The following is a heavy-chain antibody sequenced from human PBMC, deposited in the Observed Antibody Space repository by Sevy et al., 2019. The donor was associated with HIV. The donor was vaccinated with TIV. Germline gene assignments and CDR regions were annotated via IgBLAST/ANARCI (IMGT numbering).Heavy chain of an antibody. CDR3: ARDYCTNGVCYPYYFDY. CDR1: GGTFSSYA. Sequence: ASVNVSCKASGGTFSSYAISWVRQAPGQGLEWMGGIIPIFGTANYAQKFQGRVTITADESTSTAYMELSSLRSEDTAVYYCARDYCTNGVCYPYYFDYWGQGTLVTVSS. J-gene: IGHJ4*02. V-gene: IGHV1-69*13. D-gene: IGHD2-8*01. CDR2: IIPIFGTA.